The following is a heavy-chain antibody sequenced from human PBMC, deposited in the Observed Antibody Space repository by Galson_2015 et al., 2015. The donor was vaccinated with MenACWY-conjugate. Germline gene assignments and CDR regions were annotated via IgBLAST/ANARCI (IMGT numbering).Heavy chain of an antibody. CDR1: GYSFTSYW. D-gene: IGHD6-19*01. V-gene: IGHV5-51*01. J-gene: IGHJ4*02. Sequence: QSGAEVKKPGESLKISCQGSGYSFTSYWIAWVRQMPGKGLEWMGIIYPGDSDTRYSPSFQGQVTISRDNAKNSLYLQMNSLRAEDTAVYYCARDGSGWVIDFWGQGTLVTVSS. CDR3: ARDGSGWVIDF. CDR2: IYPGDSDT.